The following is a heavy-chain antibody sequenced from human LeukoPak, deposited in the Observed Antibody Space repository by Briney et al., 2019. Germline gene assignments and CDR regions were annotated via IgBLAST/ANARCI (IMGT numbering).Heavy chain of an antibody. V-gene: IGHV4-59*08. CDR2: IYYSGST. CDR1: GGSISSYY. Sequence: SETLSLTCTVSGGSISSYYWSWIRQPPGKGLEWIGYIYYSGSTNYNPSLKSRVTISVDTSKNQFSLKLSSVTAADTAVYYCARVNTQGVPSPWGQGILVTVSS. CDR3: ARVNTQGVPSP. J-gene: IGHJ5*02. D-gene: IGHD2-15*01.